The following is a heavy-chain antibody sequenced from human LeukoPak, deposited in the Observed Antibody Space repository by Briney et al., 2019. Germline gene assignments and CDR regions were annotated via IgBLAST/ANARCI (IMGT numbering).Heavy chain of an antibody. V-gene: IGHV3-7*01. J-gene: IGHJ4*02. CDR3: ARDGITCTRDY. CDR2: IDEHGFKT. D-gene: IGHD1-7*01. CDR1: GFIFSGNW. Sequence: GGSLRLSCAASGFIFSGNWMVWVRQAPGKGLEWVSSIDEHGFKTYYAASVTGRFTISKDTAKNSLDLQMNSLRAEDTAVYYCARDGITCTRDYWGQGALVTVSS.